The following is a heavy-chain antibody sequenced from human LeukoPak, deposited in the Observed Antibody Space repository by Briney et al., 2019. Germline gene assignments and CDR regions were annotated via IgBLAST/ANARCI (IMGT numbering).Heavy chain of an antibody. J-gene: IGHJ4*02. CDR1: GYRFSNYW. CDR2: IYPTDSDT. CDR3: ARQTATTTFDY. D-gene: IGHD1/OR15-1a*01. Sequence: PGESLKISCKGSGYRFSNYWITWVRQMPGKGLELMGIIYPTDSDTKYSPSFQSQVTISADKSITTAYLQWSSLQASDTAMYYCARQTATTTFDYWGQGTLVTVSS. V-gene: IGHV5-51*01.